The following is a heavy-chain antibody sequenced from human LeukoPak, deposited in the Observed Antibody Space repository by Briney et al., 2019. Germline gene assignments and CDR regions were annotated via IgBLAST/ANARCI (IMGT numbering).Heavy chain of an antibody. Sequence: GGSLRLSCAASGFTVSSNYMSWVRQAPGKGLEWVSVIYSGGSTYYADSVKGRFTISRDNSKNTLYLQMNSLRAEDTAVHYCALYGSGLIAGMDVWGQGTTVTVSS. CDR2: IYSGGST. J-gene: IGHJ6*02. D-gene: IGHD3-10*01. CDR3: ALYGSGLIAGMDV. CDR1: GFTVSSNY. V-gene: IGHV3-53*01.